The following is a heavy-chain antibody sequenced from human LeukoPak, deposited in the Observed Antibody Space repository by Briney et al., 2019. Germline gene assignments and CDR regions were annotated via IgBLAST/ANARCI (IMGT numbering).Heavy chain of an antibody. Sequence: GGSLRLSCAASGFTFSGYAMSWVRQAPGKGLEWVSAISGSGGSTYYADSVKGRFTISRDNSKNTLYLQMNSLRAEDTAVYYCAKAEYSSSWAFRTFWGQGTLVTVSS. CDR3: AKAEYSSSWAFRTF. J-gene: IGHJ4*02. D-gene: IGHD6-13*01. CDR2: ISGSGGST. V-gene: IGHV3-23*01. CDR1: GFTFSGYA.